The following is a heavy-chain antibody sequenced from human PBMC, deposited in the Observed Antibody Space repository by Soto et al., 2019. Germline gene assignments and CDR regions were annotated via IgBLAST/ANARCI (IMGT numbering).Heavy chain of an antibody. Sequence: SETLSLTYTVSGGSISSYYWSWIRQPPGKGLEWIGYIYYSGSTNYNPSLKSRVTISVDTSKNQFSLKLSSVTAADTAVYYCARGRREAFDYWGQGTLVTVSS. CDR3: ARGRREAFDY. CDR1: GGSISSYY. V-gene: IGHV4-59*01. J-gene: IGHJ4*02. CDR2: IYYSGST.